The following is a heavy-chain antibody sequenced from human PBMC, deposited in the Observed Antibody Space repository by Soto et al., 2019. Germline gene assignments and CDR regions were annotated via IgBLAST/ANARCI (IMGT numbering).Heavy chain of an antibody. CDR3: ARTGTYYDFWSGYYVIDP. J-gene: IGHJ5*02. V-gene: IGHV4-34*01. CDR1: GGSFSGYY. Sequence: SETLSLTCAVYGGSFSGYYWSWIRQPPGKGLEWIGEINHSGSTNYNPSLKSRVTISVDTSKNQFSLKLSSVTAADTAVYYCARTGTYYDFWSGYYVIDPWGQGTLVTVSS. D-gene: IGHD3-3*01. CDR2: INHSGST.